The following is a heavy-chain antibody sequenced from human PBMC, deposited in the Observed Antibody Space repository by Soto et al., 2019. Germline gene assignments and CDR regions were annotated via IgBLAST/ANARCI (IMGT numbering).Heavy chain of an antibody. D-gene: IGHD3-10*01. V-gene: IGHV3-74*01. CDR1: GFTFSNYW. CDR3: AMYYGSGSYYTTYYFDY. CDR2: INDQGGSP. J-gene: IGHJ4*02. Sequence: GGSLRLSCAASGFTFSNYWMHWVRQAPGKGLVWISRINDQGGSPTYADSVKGRFTIPRDNSKNTLYLQMNSLRAEDTAVYYCAMYYGSGSYYTTYYFDYWGQGTLVTVSS.